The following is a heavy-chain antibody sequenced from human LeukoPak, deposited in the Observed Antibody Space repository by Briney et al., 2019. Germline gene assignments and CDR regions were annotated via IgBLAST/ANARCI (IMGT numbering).Heavy chain of an antibody. CDR3: ARAGQSDY. CDR2: ISGGSRTI. Sequence: GGSLRLSCAASGFTFSDYYMTWIRQAPGKGLEWVSSISGGSRTINYADSVKGRFTTSRDNAKNSLYLRVNSLRAEDTAVYYCARAGQSDYWGQGTLVTVSS. J-gene: IGHJ4*02. V-gene: IGHV3-11*01. CDR1: GFTFSDYY.